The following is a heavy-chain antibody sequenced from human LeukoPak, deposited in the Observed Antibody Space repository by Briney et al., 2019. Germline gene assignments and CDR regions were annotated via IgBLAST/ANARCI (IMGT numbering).Heavy chain of an antibody. Sequence: GGSLRLSCAASGFTFSSYWMSWVRQAPGKGLEWVANIKQDGSEKYYVDSVKGRFTISRDNSKNTLYLQMNSLRAEDTAVYYCARSTRTTVTKNYYYYGMDVWGQGTTVTVSS. CDR3: ARSTRTTVTKNYYYYGMDV. D-gene: IGHD4-17*01. CDR1: GFTFSSYW. CDR2: IKQDGSEK. J-gene: IGHJ6*02. V-gene: IGHV3-7*01.